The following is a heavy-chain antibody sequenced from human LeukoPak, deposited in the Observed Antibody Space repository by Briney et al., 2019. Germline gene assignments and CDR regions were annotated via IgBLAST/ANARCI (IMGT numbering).Heavy chain of an antibody. V-gene: IGHV4-34*01. CDR2: ISHSGST. D-gene: IGHD2/OR15-2a*01. Sequence: PSETLSLNCAVYGGSFSGYYWSRIRQPPGKGLEWIGEISHSGSTNYNPSLKSRVTISVDTSKNQFSLKLSSVTAADTAVYYCARGALIRADAFDIWGQGTMVTVSS. J-gene: IGHJ3*02. CDR3: ARGALIRADAFDI. CDR1: GGSFSGYY.